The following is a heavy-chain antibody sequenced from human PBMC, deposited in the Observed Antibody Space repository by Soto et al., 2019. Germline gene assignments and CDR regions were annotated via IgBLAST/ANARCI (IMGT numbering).Heavy chain of an antibody. V-gene: IGHV1-69*01. CDR2: IIPIFGTA. CDR3: SSPRYADNLTGYWWFDP. CDR1: GGTFSSYA. J-gene: IGHJ5*02. D-gene: IGHD3-9*01. Sequence: QVQLVQSGAEVKKPGSSVKVSCKASGGTFSSYAISWVRQAPGQGLEWMGGIIPIFGTANYAQKFQGRVTITADESTSTAYMELSSLRSEDTAVYYWSSPRYADNLTGYWWFDPWGQGTLVTVSS.